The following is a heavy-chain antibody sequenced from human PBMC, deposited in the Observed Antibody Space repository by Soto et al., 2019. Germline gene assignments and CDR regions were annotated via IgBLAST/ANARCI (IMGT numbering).Heavy chain of an antibody. D-gene: IGHD4-4*01. J-gene: IGHJ6*02. CDR2: IPYSGST. Sequence: SETLSLTCTVSGGSISSYYWIWIRQPPGKGLEWIGYIPYSGSTNYNPSLKSRVTISVDTSTNQFSLKLSSVTASDTAVYYCAREAGSNYYYFYALDVWGQGTTVTVS. CDR3: AREAGSNYYYFYALDV. CDR1: GGSISSYY. V-gene: IGHV4-59*01.